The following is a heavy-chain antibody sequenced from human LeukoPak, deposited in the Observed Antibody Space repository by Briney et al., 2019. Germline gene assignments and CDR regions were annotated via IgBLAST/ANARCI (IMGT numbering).Heavy chain of an antibody. CDR1: GGSISSGGYY. D-gene: IGHD3-10*01. J-gene: IGHJ4*02. Sequence: PSETPSLTCTVSGGSISSGGYYCSWIRQHPGKGLEWIGYIYYSGRTYYNPSLKSRVTISVDTSKNQFSLKLSSFTAADTAVYYCARARREGFGEFFVIITRYYFDYWGQGTLVTVS. CDR3: ARARREGFGEFFVIITRYYFDY. V-gene: IGHV4-31*03. CDR2: IYYSGRT.